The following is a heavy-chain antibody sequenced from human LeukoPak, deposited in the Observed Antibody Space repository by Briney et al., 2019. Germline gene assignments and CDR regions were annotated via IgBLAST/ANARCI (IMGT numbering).Heavy chain of an antibody. CDR2: INQDGSEK. CDR1: GFTFTTYW. Sequence: GGSLRLSCAASGFTFTTYWINWVRQAPGKGLEWVAVINQDGSEKYYVDSVKGRFTISRDNAKNSLYLQMNSLRAEDAAVYYCARDFRNAGDYWGQGTLVTVSS. V-gene: IGHV3-7*01. J-gene: IGHJ4*02. CDR3: ARDFRNAGDY. D-gene: IGHD1-14*01.